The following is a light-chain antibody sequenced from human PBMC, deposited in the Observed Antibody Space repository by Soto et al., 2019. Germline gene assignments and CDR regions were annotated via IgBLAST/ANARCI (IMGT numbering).Light chain of an antibody. Sequence: QSALTQPPSASGSPGQSVTSSCTGTGSDVGGYNYVSLYQHHPGKAPKLMLYEVSTRPSGVPDRFSGSKSGNTSALTVSGLQAEDEADYYCSSYAGSNIYVVFGGGTKLTVL. CDR3: SSYAGSNIYVV. V-gene: IGLV2-8*01. CDR2: EVS. CDR1: GSDVGGYNY. J-gene: IGLJ2*01.